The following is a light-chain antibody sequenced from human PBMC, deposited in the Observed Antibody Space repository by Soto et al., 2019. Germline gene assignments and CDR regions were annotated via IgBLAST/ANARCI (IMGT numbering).Light chain of an antibody. J-gene: IGKJ4*01. CDR2: GAS. CDR3: QQYGSSPALT. CDR1: QSVSSSY. V-gene: IGKV3-20*01. Sequence: EIVLTQSPGTLSLSPGERATLSCRVSQSVSSSYLAWYQQKPGQAPRLLIFGASTRATGIPDRFSGSGSGTDFTLTISGLEPEDFAVYYCQQYGSSPALTFGGGTKVEIK.